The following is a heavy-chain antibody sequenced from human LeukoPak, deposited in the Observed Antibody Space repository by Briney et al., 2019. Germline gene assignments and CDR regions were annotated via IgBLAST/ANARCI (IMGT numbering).Heavy chain of an antibody. CDR3: ARHRGYYYYGMDV. Sequence: SVKVSCKASGGTFSSYAISWVRQAPGQGLEWMGGIIPIFGTANYAQKFQGRVTITTDESTSTAYMELSSLRSEDTAVYYCARHRGYYYYGMDVWGQGTTVTVSS. CDR1: GGTFSSYA. D-gene: IGHD3-10*01. CDR2: IIPIFGTA. J-gene: IGHJ6*02. V-gene: IGHV1-69*05.